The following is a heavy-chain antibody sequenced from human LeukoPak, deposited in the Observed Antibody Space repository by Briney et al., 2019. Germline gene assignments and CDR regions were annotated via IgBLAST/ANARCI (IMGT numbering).Heavy chain of an antibody. D-gene: IGHD3-9*01. CDR1: GFTFSSYG. V-gene: IGHV3-33*06. CDR3: AKGGRYFDWSTGDY. J-gene: IGHJ4*02. Sequence: GRSLRLSCAASGFTFSSYGMHWVRQVPGKGLEWVAVIWYDGSNKYYADSVKGRFTISRDNSKITLYLQMNSLRAEDTAVYYCAKGGRYFDWSTGDYWGQGTLVTVSS. CDR2: IWYDGSNK.